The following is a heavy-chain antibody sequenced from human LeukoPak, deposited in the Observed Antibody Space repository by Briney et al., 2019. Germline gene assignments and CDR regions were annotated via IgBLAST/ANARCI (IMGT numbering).Heavy chain of an antibody. D-gene: IGHD6-19*01. CDR2: INPNTGGT. CDR3: ARWRSGAVAGADS. V-gene: IGHV1-2*02. J-gene: IGHJ4*02. CDR1: GYTFNAYY. Sequence: ASVTVSCKASGYTFNAYYIHWVRQAPGQGLEWMGWINPNTGGTNYAQTFQGRVTMTRDTSINTAYMEVSRLRSDDTAVYYCARWRSGAVAGADSWGQGTLAIVSS.